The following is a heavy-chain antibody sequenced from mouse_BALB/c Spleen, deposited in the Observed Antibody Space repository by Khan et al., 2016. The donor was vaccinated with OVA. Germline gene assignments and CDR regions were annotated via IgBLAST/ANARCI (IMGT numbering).Heavy chain of an antibody. CDR1: GFSLSRYN. CDR3: ARAYYRYDGYYAMDY. J-gene: IGHJ4*01. D-gene: IGHD2-14*01. CDR2: IWGGGGT. V-gene: IGHV2-6-4*01. Sequence: VELVESGPGLVAPSQSLSITCTVSGFSLSRYNIHWVRQPPGKGLEWLGMIWGGGGTDYNSTLKSRLSISKDNSKSQVFLKMKSLQTDDTAMYYCARAYYRYDGYYAMDYWGQGTSVTVSS.